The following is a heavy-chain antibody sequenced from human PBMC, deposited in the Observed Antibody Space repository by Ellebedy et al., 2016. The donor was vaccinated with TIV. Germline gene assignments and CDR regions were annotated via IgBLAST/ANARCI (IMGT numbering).Heavy chain of an antibody. D-gene: IGHD2-21*02. CDR2: IIPIFGTA. CDR1: GGTFSSYA. Sequence: ASVKVSCKASGGTFSSYAISWVRQAPGQGLEWMGGIIPIFGTANYAQKLQGRVTMTTDTSTSTAYMELRSLRSDDTAVYYCARGGHIVVVTAGGFDYWGQGTLVTVSS. J-gene: IGHJ4*02. CDR3: ARGGHIVVVTAGGFDY. V-gene: IGHV1-69*05.